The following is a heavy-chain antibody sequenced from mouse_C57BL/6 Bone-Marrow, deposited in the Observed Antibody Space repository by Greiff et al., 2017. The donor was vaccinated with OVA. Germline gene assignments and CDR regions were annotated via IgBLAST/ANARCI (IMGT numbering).Heavy chain of an antibody. J-gene: IGHJ4*01. V-gene: IGHV1-15*01. CDR1: GYTFTDYE. D-gene: IGHD2-5*01. CDR3: TRGYSNYYAMDY. Sequence: VQLQQSGAELVRPGASVTLSCKASGYTFTDYEMHWVKQTPVPGLEWIGAIDPETGGTAYNQKFKGKAILTADKSSSTAYMELRSLTSEDSAVYYCTRGYSNYYAMDYWGQGTSVTVSS. CDR2: IDPETGGT.